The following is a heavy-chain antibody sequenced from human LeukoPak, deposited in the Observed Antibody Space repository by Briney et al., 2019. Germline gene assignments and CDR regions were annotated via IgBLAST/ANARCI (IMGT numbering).Heavy chain of an antibody. Sequence: ASVKVSCKASGYTFTGSYMHWVRQAPGQGLEWMGWIKPNSGGTNYAQKIQGRVTMTRDTSISTAYMELSRLRSDDTAVYYCARDACSSTSCYQWFDPWGQGTLVTVSS. D-gene: IGHD2-2*01. CDR2: IKPNSGGT. CDR3: ARDACSSTSCYQWFDP. CDR1: GYTFTGSY. V-gene: IGHV1-2*02. J-gene: IGHJ5*02.